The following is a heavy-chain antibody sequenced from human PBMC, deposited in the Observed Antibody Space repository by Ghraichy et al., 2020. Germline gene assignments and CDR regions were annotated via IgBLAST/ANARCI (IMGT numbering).Heavy chain of an antibody. CDR1: GGSISSSSYY. Sequence: SETLSLTCSVSGGSISSSSYYWGWIRQPPGKGLEWIGLIYYTGSAYYNPSLKSRVTMSIDTSKSQFSLKLRSATATDAAVYYCARGTGTTLRRWFDPWGQGILVTVSS. CDR2: IYYTGSA. CDR3: ARGTGTTLRRWFDP. J-gene: IGHJ5*02. D-gene: IGHD1-7*01. V-gene: IGHV4-39*01.